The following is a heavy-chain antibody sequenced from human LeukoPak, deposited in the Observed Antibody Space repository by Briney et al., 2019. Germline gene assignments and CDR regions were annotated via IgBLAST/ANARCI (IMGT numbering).Heavy chain of an antibody. CDR3: ARDNYGDYAGAFDI. V-gene: IGHV1-2*02. CDR2: INPNSGGT. Sequence: GASVKVSCKASGYTFTGYYMHWVRQAPGQGLEWMGWINPNSGGTNYAQKFQGRVTMTRDMSTSTVDMELSSLRSEDTAVYYCARDNYGDYAGAFDIWGQGTMVTVSS. D-gene: IGHD4-17*01. J-gene: IGHJ3*02. CDR1: GYTFTGYY.